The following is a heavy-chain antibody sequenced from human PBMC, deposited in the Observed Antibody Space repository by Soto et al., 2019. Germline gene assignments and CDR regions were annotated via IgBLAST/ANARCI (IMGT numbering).Heavy chain of an antibody. J-gene: IGHJ4*02. V-gene: IGHV1-8*01. CDR3: ARGGGSIAATGMPY. D-gene: IGHD6-6*01. CDR2: MNPNSGNT. Sequence: DSVKVSCKASGSTFTSYDINWVRQATGQGLEWMGWMNPNSGNTGYAQKFQGRVTMTRNTSISTAYMELSSLRSEDTAVYYCARGGGSIAATGMPYWGPAPLLTVSS. CDR1: GSTFTSYD.